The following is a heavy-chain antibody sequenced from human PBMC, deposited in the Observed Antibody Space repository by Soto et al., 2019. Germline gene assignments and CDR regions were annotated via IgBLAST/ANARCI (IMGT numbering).Heavy chain of an antibody. Sequence: QVQLVQSGAEVKKPGASVKVSCKASGYTFTSYGISWVRQAPGQGLEWMGWISAYNGNTNYAQKLQGRVTMTTDTSTSTAYMELRSLRSDDTAVYYCARDPWYYDILTGYYADNMFDYWGQGTLVTVSS. V-gene: IGHV1-18*01. D-gene: IGHD3-9*01. CDR2: ISAYNGNT. CDR1: GYTFTSYG. J-gene: IGHJ4*02. CDR3: ARDPWYYDILTGYYADNMFDY.